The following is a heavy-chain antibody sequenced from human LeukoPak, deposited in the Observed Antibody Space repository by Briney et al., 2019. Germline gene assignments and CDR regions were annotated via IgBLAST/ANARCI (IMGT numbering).Heavy chain of an antibody. J-gene: IGHJ6*03. V-gene: IGHV3-33*06. Sequence: SCKASGYTFTGYYMHWVRQAPGKGLEWVAVIWYDGSNKYYADSVKGRFTISRDNSKNTLYLQMSSLRAEDTAVYYCAKEPHGYGDYYYYYYMDVWGKGTTVTVSS. CDR2: IWYDGSNK. CDR1: GYTFTGYY. CDR3: AKEPHGYGDYYYYYYMDV. D-gene: IGHD4-17*01.